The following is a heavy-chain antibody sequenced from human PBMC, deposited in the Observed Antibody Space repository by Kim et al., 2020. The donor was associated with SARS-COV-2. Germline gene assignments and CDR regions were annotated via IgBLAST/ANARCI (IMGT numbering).Heavy chain of an antibody. J-gene: IGHJ6*02. CDR1: GFTFSDYY. CDR3: ARESVHSSSWLPYYYYGMDV. CDR2: ISSSGSTI. D-gene: IGHD6-13*01. Sequence: GGSLRLSCAASGFTFSDYYMSWIRQAPGKGLEWVSYISSSGSTIYYADSVKGRFTISRDNAKNSLYLQMNSLRAEDTAVYYCARESVHSSSWLPYYYYGMDVWGQGTTVTVSS. V-gene: IGHV3-11*04.